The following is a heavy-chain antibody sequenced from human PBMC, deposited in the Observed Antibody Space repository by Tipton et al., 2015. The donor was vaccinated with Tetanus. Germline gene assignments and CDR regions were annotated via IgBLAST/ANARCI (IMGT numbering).Heavy chain of an antibody. CDR2: IYFQGSP. CDR1: GGSFSDKKYY. D-gene: IGHD3/OR15-3a*01. J-gene: IGHJ4*02. CDR3: VRANYEFPKKGPFDY. Sequence: TLSLTCNVSGGSFSDKKYYWGWIRQAPGKGLEWIASIYFQGSPYYSPSLKSRLTISQDKSKNQFSLRLTSVTAADTAVYYCVRANYEFPKKGPFDYWGPGSLVIVSS. V-gene: IGHV4-39*07.